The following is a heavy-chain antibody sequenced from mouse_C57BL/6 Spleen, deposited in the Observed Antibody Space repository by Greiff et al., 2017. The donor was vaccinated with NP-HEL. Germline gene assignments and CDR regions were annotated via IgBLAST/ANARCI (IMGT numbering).Heavy chain of an antibody. Sequence: EVQLQQSGPELVKPGDSVKISCKASGYSFTGYFMNWVMQSHGKSLEWIGRINPYNGDTFYNQKFKGKATLTVDKSSSTAHMELRSLTSEDSAVDYCAREGSPSWYFDVWGTGTTVTVSS. V-gene: IGHV1-20*01. CDR2: INPYNGDT. D-gene: IGHD1-1*02. J-gene: IGHJ1*03. CDR3: AREGSPSWYFDV. CDR1: GYSFTGYF.